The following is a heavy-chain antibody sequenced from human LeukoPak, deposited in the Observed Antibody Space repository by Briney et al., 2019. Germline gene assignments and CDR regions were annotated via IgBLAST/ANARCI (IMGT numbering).Heavy chain of an antibody. J-gene: IGHJ6*02. D-gene: IGHD3-3*01. CDR1: GYTFTSYY. V-gene: IGHV1-46*01. Sequence: GASVKVSCKASGYTFTSYYMHWVRQAPGQGLEWMGIINPSGGSTSYAQKFQGRVTMTRDTSTSTVYMELSSLRSEDTAVYYCARELGPAHDFWSGYYKKEGYYYYYGMDVWGQGTTVTVSS. CDR2: INPSGGST. CDR3: ARELGPAHDFWSGYYKKEGYYYYYGMDV.